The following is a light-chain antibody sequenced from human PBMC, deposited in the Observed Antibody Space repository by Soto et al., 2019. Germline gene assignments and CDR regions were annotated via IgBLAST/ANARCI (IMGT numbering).Light chain of an antibody. CDR3: QHYNSYYEA. V-gene: IGKV1-5*03. CDR2: KAS. Sequence: DIQMTQSPSTLSGSVEDRVTITCRASHTISSWLAWYQQKPGKAPKLLIYKASTLKSGVTSRFSGSGSGTEFTLTISSLQTDAFATYYCQHYNSYYEAFGQGTKVDIK. CDR1: HTISSW. J-gene: IGKJ1*01.